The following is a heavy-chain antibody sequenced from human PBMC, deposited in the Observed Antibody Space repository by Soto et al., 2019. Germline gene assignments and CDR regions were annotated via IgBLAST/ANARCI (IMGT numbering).Heavy chain of an antibody. CDR3: ARARATIAAAAIFDC. J-gene: IGHJ4*02. Sequence: SETLSLTYAGSGGSISTSNWWSWGRQPPGKGLEWIGEVYRTGSTNYTPSLESRVIVSVDKSKNQFSLKLTSVTAADTAVYYCARARATIAAAAIFDCWGQGTLVTVSS. D-gene: IGHD6-13*01. CDR1: GGSISTSNW. V-gene: IGHV4-4*02. CDR2: VYRTGST.